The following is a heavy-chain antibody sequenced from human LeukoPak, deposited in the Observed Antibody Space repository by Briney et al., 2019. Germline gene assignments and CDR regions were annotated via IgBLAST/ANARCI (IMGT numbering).Heavy chain of an antibody. CDR2: ISGSGDST. V-gene: IGHV3-23*01. CDR3: ARDADYYDSSGYYPDY. D-gene: IGHD3-22*01. Sequence: GGSLRLSCAASGFTFSTSAMSWVRQARGKGLEWVSAISGSGDSTYYVDSVKGRFTISRDNSKSTLYLHMNSLRAEDTAVYYCARDADYYDSSGYYPDYWGQGTLVTVSS. CDR1: GFTFSTSA. J-gene: IGHJ4*02.